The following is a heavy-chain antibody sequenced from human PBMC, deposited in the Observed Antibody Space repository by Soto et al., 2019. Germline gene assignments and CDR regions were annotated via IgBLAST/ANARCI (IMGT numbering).Heavy chain of an antibody. J-gene: IGHJ6*03. Sequence: ASVKVSCKASGYTFTNYGFTLVRQAPGQGLEWLGWISTYNGNTKYAQKVQGRLTMTTDTSTSTANMELTSLRSDDTALYYCARTTVTASYYYMDVWGKGSTVTVSS. CDR3: ARTTVTASYYYMDV. D-gene: IGHD4-17*01. CDR1: GYTFTNYG. V-gene: IGHV1-18*01. CDR2: ISTYNGNT.